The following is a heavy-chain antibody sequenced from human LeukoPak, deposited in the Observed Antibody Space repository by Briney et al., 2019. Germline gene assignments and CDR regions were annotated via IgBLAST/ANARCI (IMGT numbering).Heavy chain of an antibody. J-gene: IGHJ4*02. Sequence: GGSLRLSCAASGFTFSSYDMSWVRQAPGKGLEWVSAISGSGGSTYYADSVKGRFTISRDNSKNTLYLQMNSLRAEDTAVYYCAKDRPGANYYDSSRYTPAWDYWGQGTLVTVSS. CDR2: ISGSGGST. D-gene: IGHD3-22*01. V-gene: IGHV3-23*01. CDR3: AKDRPGANYYDSSRYTPAWDY. CDR1: GFTFSSYD.